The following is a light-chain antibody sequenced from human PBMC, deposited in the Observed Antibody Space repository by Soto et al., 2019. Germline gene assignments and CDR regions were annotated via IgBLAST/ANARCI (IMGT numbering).Light chain of an antibody. CDR1: QSVSSSY. J-gene: IGKJ2*01. CDR3: QQYGSSPPYT. CDR2: GAS. V-gene: IGKV3-20*01. Sequence: EIVLTQSPGTLSLSPGERATLSCRASQSVSSSYLAWYQQKPGQAPRLLIYGASSRATGIPDRFSGSGSGTDFTLTISRLEPEAFAVYYCQQYGSSPPYTFVQGTKLEIK.